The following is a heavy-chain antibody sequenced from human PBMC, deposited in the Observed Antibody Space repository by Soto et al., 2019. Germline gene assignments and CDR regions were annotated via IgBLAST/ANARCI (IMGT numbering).Heavy chain of an antibody. J-gene: IGHJ3*02. CDR1: GFTFSSYW. CDR3: ARGIAARPVESDDAFDI. D-gene: IGHD6-6*01. V-gene: IGHV3-74*01. CDR2: INSDGSST. Sequence: GGSLRLSCAASGFTFSSYWMHWVRQAPGKGLVWVSRINSDGSSTSYADSVKGRFTISRDNAKNTLYLQMNSLRAEDTAVYYCARGIAARPVESDDAFDIWGQGTMVTVSS.